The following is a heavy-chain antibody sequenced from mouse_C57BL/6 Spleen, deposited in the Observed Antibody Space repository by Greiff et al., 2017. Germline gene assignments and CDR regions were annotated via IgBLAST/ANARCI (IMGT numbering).Heavy chain of an antibody. Sequence: QVQLQQPGAELVMPGASVKLSCKASGYTFTSYWMHWVKQRPGQGLEWIGEIDPSDSYTNYNQKFKGKSTLTVDKSSSTAYMQLSSLTSQDSAVYYCAKGDYDYEIGYAMDYWGQGTSVTVSS. J-gene: IGHJ4*01. CDR2: IDPSDSYT. CDR3: AKGDYDYEIGYAMDY. CDR1: GYTFTSYW. D-gene: IGHD2-4*01. V-gene: IGHV1-69*01.